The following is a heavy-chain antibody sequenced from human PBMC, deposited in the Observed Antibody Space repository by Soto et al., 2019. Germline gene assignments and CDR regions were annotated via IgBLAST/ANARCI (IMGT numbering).Heavy chain of an antibody. CDR2: ISSSSSYI. J-gene: IGHJ6*02. D-gene: IGHD3-22*01. CDR3: ARREGDSSGYYYYYGMDV. Sequence: PGGSLRLSCAASGFTFSSYSMNWVRQAPGKGLEWVSSISSSSSYIYYADSVKGRFTISRDNAKNSLYLQMNSLRAEDTAVYYCARREGDSSGYYYYYGMDVWGQGTTVTVSS. CDR1: GFTFSSYS. V-gene: IGHV3-21*01.